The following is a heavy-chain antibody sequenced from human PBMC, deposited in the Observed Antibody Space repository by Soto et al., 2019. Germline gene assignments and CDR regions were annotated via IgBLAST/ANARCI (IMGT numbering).Heavy chain of an antibody. CDR1: GYTFTGQY. CDR2: INPNSGDT. Sequence: QVQLVQSGAEVKKPGASVKVSCKTSGYTFTGQYVHWVRQAPGQGPEWMGWINPNSGDTNYAQKFQGRVTMTRDTSITIVYMELSSLRSDDTAMYYCAREWRSAFDYWGQGTLVTVSS. J-gene: IGHJ4*02. D-gene: IGHD3-10*01. V-gene: IGHV1-2*02. CDR3: AREWRSAFDY.